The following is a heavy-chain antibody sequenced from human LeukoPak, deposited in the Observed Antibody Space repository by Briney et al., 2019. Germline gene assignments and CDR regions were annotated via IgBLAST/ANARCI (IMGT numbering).Heavy chain of an antibody. CDR3: ALSGSGSYYSRTDY. V-gene: IGHV3-7*01. J-gene: IGHJ4*02. Sequence: GGSLRLSCAASGLTFSSYWMSWVRQAPGKGLEWVANIKQDGSEKYYVDSVKGRFTISRDNAKNSLYLQMDSLRAEDTAVYYCALSGSGSYYSRTDYWGQGTLVTVSS. CDR1: GLTFSSYW. D-gene: IGHD3-10*01. CDR2: IKQDGSEK.